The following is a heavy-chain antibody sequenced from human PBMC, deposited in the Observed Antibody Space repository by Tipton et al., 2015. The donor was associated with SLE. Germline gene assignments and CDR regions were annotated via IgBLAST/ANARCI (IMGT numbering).Heavy chain of an antibody. Sequence: TLSLTCAVYGGSFSGYYWSWIRQPPGKGLEWIGEINHSGSTNYSPSLKSRVTISVDTSKNQFTLKLSSVTAADTAIYYCARALTNWGQVYYFDYWGQGTMVTVSS. D-gene: IGHD7-27*01. CDR1: GGSFSGYY. J-gene: IGHJ4*02. CDR2: INHSGST. CDR3: ARALTNWGQVYYFDY. V-gene: IGHV4-34*01.